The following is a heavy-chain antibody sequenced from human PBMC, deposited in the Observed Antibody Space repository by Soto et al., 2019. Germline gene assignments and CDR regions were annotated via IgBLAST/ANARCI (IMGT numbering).Heavy chain of an antibody. D-gene: IGHD2-21*02. CDR2: IYYSGST. J-gene: IGHJ4*02. V-gene: IGHV4-31*03. CDR1: GGSISSGGYY. Sequence: KPSETLSLTCTVSGGSISSGGYYWSWIRQHPGKGLEWIGYIYYSGSTYYNPSLKSRVTISVDTSKNQFSLKLSSVTAADTAVYYCARVGVVTAMDYFDYWGQGTLVTVSS. CDR3: ARVGVVTAMDYFDY.